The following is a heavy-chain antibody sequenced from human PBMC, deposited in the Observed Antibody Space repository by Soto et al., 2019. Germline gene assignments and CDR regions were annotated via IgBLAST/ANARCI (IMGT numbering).Heavy chain of an antibody. CDR1: GFTFSSYG. V-gene: IGHV3-30*18. J-gene: IGHJ4*02. CDR2: ISYDGSNK. CDR3: AKAPLEYYYGSGSYYFDY. D-gene: IGHD3-10*01. Sequence: QVQLVESGGGVVQPGRSLRLSCAASGFTFSSYGMHWVRQAPGKGLEWVAVISYDGSNKYYADSVKGRFTISRDNSKNTLYLQMNSLRAEDTAVYYCAKAPLEYYYGSGSYYFDYWGQGTLVTVSS.